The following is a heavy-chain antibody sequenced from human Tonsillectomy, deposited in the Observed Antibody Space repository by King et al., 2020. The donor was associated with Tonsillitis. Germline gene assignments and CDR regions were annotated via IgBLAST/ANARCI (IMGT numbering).Heavy chain of an antibody. V-gene: IGHV4-38-2*01. CDR1: GYSISSGYF. D-gene: IGHD2-15*01. CDR3: ARLTSSTPFDD. Sequence: VQLQESGPGLVKPSETLSLTCAVSGYSISSGYFWGWIRQPPGKGLEWIGHIYHTGSTFYNPSLKARVTISVDTSKNQFSLKVTSVTAADTAVYYCARLTSSTPFDDWGQGTLVTVSS. CDR2: IYHTGST. J-gene: IGHJ4*02.